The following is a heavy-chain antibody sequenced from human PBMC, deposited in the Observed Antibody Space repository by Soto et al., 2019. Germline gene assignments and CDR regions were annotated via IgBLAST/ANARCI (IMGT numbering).Heavy chain of an antibody. V-gene: IGHV3-64*01. CDR3: VGRVSGTYDP. J-gene: IGHJ5*02. CDR1: GFTFSSYD. D-gene: IGHD3-10*01. Sequence: EVQLAESGGGMVQPGGSLRLSCVASGFTFSSYDMHWVRQAPGKGLEYVSSISSNGGTTYYGNSVKGRFTISRDTSKNTLSLQLGSLRAEDTAVYYCVGRVSGTYDPWGPGTVVTLSS. CDR2: ISSNGGTT.